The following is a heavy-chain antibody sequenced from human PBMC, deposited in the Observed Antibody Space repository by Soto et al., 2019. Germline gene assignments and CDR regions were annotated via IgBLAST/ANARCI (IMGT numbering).Heavy chain of an antibody. CDR1: GFTFSSYA. Sequence: PGGSLRLSCAASGFTFSSYAMSWVRQAPGKGLEWVSAISGSGGSTYYADSVKGRFTISRDNSKNTLYLQMSSLRAEDTAVYYCAKSSRPDDYYDSSSYYHYYCGMDVWGQGATVTVSS. CDR2: ISGSGGST. D-gene: IGHD3-22*01. V-gene: IGHV3-23*01. J-gene: IGHJ6*02. CDR3: AKSSRPDDYYDSSSYYHYYCGMDV.